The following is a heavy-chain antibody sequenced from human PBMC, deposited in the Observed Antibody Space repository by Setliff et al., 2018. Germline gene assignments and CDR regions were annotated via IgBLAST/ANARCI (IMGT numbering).Heavy chain of an antibody. V-gene: IGHV4-61*09. J-gene: IGHJ2*01. D-gene: IGHD3-22*01. CDR2: ISPSGST. CDR3: ARHHAQYYSDSSGYYYEDWYFDL. CDR1: GASITSGGFY. Sequence: SETLSLTCSVSGASITSGGFYWTWIRQPAGKGLEWIGHISPSGSTTYNPSVKSRVTISLDTSKNHFSLKLDSVTAADTALYYCARHHAQYYSDSSGYYYEDWYFDLWGRGTLVTVSS.